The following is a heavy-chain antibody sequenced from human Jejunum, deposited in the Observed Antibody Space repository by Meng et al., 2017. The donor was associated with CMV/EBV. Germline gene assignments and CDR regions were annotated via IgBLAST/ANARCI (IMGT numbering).Heavy chain of an antibody. D-gene: IGHD3-22*01. V-gene: IGHV3-7*01. CDR3: ARDMYYVSSGFFGREDY. J-gene: IGHJ4*02. CDR2: IKNDGSEK. CDR1: TFSIFS. Sequence: TFSIFSMDWVRQAPGKGLEWVANIKNDGSEKYYVNSVKGRFTISRDNAKNSLYLQMNSLRAEDTAVYYCARDMYYVSSGFFGREDYWGQGTLVTVSS.